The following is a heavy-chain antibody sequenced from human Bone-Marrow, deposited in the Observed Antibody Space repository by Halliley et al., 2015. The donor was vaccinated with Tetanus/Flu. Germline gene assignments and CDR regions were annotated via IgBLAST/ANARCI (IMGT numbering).Heavy chain of an antibody. CDR2: MTPLGDIT. Sequence: MMTPLGDITTFAKKFQGRATMSRDTSTSTVYMELSSLRSADTAVYYCARDGPGISILRGMDVWGQGTTVTVSS. V-gene: IGHV1-46*01. J-gene: IGHJ6*02. CDR3: ARDGPGISILRGMDV. D-gene: IGHD3-3*01.